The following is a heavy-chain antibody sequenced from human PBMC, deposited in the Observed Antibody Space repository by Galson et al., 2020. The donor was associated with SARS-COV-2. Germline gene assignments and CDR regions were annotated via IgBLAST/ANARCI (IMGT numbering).Heavy chain of an antibody. CDR1: GSTFTGYY. V-gene: IGHV1-2*02. CDR2: INPNSGGT. J-gene: IGHJ4*02. Sequence: ALVKFSCTASGSTFTGYYMHWVRQAPGQGLEWMGWINPNSGGTNYAQKHHGRVTMTRDTSISTAYMELSRLRSDDTAVYYCASARGYYGSGSYYTFDYWGQGTLVTVSS. D-gene: IGHD3-10*01. CDR3: ASARGYYGSGSYYTFDY.